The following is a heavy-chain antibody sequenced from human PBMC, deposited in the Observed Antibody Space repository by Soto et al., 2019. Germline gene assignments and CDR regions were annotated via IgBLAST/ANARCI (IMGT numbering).Heavy chain of an antibody. CDR3: ARQPCSSPSCYPNYFDP. J-gene: IGHJ5*02. CDR2: ISSGSSYI. CDR1: GVTFSKYS. V-gene: IGHV3-21*01. D-gene: IGHD2-2*01. Sequence: GGLRLSRVASGVTFSKYSMNWGPQAPDKGLAWVSAISSGSSYIYYADSVKGRFTISRDNGENSLYLQMNSLRTEDTAIYYCARQPCSSPSCYPNYFDPWGQGTLVTVSS.